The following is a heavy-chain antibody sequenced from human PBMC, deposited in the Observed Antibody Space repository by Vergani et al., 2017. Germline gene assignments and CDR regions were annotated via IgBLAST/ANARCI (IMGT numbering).Heavy chain of an antibody. Sequence: EVQLVESGGGLVQPGGSLRLSCAASGFTFSSYEMNWVRQAPGKGLEWVSYISSSGSTIYYADSVKGRFTISRDNAKNSLYLQMNSLRAEDTAVYYCARAGSSWSHFDYWGQGTLVTVSS. CDR3: ARAGSSWSHFDY. V-gene: IGHV3-48*03. D-gene: IGHD6-13*01. CDR1: GFTFSSYE. CDR2: ISSSGSTI. J-gene: IGHJ4*02.